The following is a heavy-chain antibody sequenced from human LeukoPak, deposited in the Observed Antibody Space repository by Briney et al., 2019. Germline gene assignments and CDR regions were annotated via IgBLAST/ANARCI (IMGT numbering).Heavy chain of an antibody. CDR2: ITCSGGST. CDR3: AKWLPILPRYYYGMDV. CDR1: GFTFSSYA. Sequence: PGGSLRLSCAASGFTFSSYAMSWVRQAPGKGLEWVSAITCSGGSTYYADSVKGRFTISRDNAKNSLYLQMNSLRAEDTAVYYCAKWLPILPRYYYGMDVWGQGATVTVSS. V-gene: IGHV3-23*01. J-gene: IGHJ6*02. D-gene: IGHD5-12*01.